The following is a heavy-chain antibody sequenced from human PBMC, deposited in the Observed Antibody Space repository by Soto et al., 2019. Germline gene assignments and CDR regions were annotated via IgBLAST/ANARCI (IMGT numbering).Heavy chain of an antibody. D-gene: IGHD6-13*01. CDR2: IWYDGSNK. V-gene: IGHV3-33*01. J-gene: IGHJ5*02. CDR3: ARDPGETREAAGPLWFDP. CDR1: GFTFSSYG. Sequence: QVQLVESGGGVVQPGRSLRLSCAASGFTFSSYGMHWVRQAPGKGLEWVAVIWYDGSNKYYADSVKGRFTISRDNSKNTQYLQMNSRRDEATAVYYCARDPGETREAAGPLWFDPWGQGTLVTVSS.